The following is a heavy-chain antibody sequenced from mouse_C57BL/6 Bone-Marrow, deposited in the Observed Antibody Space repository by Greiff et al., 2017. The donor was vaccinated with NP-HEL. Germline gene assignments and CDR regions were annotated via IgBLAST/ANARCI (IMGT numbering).Heavy chain of an antibody. D-gene: IGHD1-1*01. CDR3: ARALITTVVRGNYFDY. V-gene: IGHV1-81*01. CDR2: IYPRSGNT. J-gene: IGHJ2*01. Sequence: VQLQQSGAELARPGASVKLSCKASGYTFTSYGISWVKQRTGQGLEWIGEIYPRSGNTYYNEKFKGKATLTADKSSSTAYMELRSLTSEDSAVYFCARALITTVVRGNYFDYWGQGTTLTVSS. CDR1: GYTFTSYG.